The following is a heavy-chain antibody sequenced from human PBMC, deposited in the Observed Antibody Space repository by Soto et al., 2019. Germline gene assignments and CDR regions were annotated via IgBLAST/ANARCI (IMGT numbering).Heavy chain of an antibody. CDR3: AKEATSGLWYY. V-gene: IGHV3-23*01. Sequence: GGSLRLSCAASGFIFSSDAMSWVRQAPGKGLEWVSAISGSGGKTCHADSVKGRFTISRDNSKNMLYLQMNSLRAEDTAVYYCAKEATSGLWYYWGQGSLVTVSS. CDR2: ISGSGGKT. CDR1: GFIFSSDA. D-gene: IGHD2-21*01. J-gene: IGHJ4*02.